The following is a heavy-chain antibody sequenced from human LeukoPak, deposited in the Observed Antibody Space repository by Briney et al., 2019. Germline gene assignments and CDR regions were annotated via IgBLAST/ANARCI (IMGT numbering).Heavy chain of an antibody. D-gene: IGHD2-15*01. CDR3: ARDGSKRDY. CDR2: INSDGSTT. CDR1: GFTFSSYW. Sequence: PGGSLRLSCAASGFTFSSYWMHWVRLAPGKGLVWVSRINSDGSTTRYADSVKGRFTISRDNAKNSLYLEMNSLRADDTAVYYCARDGSKRDYWGQGALVIVSS. V-gene: IGHV3-74*01. J-gene: IGHJ4*02.